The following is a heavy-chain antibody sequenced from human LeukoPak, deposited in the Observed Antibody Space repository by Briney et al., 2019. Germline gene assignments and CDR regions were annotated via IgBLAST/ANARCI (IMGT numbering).Heavy chain of an antibody. V-gene: IGHV3-30*04. CDR2: ISYDGSNK. CDR3: ARDPRRSSQTGYFDY. Sequence: PGGSLRLSCAASGFTFSNYAMHWVRQAPGKGLEWVAVISYDGSNKYYADSVKGRFTISKDNSKNTVYLQMNSLRAEDTAVYYCARDPRRSSQTGYFDYWGQGTLVTVSS. CDR1: GFTFSNYA. D-gene: IGHD6-13*01. J-gene: IGHJ4*02.